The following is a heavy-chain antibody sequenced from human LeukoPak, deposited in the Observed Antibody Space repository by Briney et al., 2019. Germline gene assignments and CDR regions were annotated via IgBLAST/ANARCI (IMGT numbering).Heavy chain of an antibody. J-gene: IGHJ6*02. CDR3: ARRSYAPQYYYYGMDV. Sequence: SVNVSCKASGGTFSSYAISWVRQAPGQGLEGTGGIIPIFGTANYAQKFQGRVTITADESTSTAYMELSSLRCEDTAVYYCARRSYAPQYYYYGMDVWGQGTTVTVSS. V-gene: IGHV1-69*01. D-gene: IGHD2-2*01. CDR1: GGTFSSYA. CDR2: IIPIFGTA.